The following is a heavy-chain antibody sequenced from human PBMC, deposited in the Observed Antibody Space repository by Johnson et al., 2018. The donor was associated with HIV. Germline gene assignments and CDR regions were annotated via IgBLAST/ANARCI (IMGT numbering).Heavy chain of an antibody. CDR1: GFTFSSYA. CDR2: ISYDGSNK. CDR3: ARDGGYCSSTSCFRHWASAFDI. J-gene: IGHJ3*02. Sequence: QVQLVESGGGVVQPGRSLRLSCAASGFTFSSYAMHWVRQAPGKGLEWVAVISYDGSNKYYADSVKGRFTISRDNSKNTLYPQMNSLRAEDTAVYYCARDGGYCSSTSCFRHWASAFDIWGQGTMVTVSS. V-gene: IGHV3-30-3*01. D-gene: IGHD2-2*01.